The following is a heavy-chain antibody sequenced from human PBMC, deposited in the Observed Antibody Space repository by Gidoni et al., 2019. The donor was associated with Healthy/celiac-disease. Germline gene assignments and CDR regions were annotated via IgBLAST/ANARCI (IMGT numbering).Heavy chain of an antibody. Sequence: EVQLLESGGGLVQPGGSLRLSCAASGFTFSSYAMSWVRQARGKGLEWVSAISGSGGSTYYADSVKGRFTISRDNSKNTLYLQMNSLRAEDTAVYYCAKTRARRYCSSTSCFHDAFDIWGQGTMVTVSS. D-gene: IGHD2-2*01. CDR1: GFTFSSYA. V-gene: IGHV3-23*01. CDR2: ISGSGGST. J-gene: IGHJ3*02. CDR3: AKTRARRYCSSTSCFHDAFDI.